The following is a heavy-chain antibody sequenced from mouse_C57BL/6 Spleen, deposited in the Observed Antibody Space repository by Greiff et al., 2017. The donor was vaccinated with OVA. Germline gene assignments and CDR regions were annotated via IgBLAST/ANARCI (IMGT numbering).Heavy chain of an antibody. CDR1: GFTFSDYG. Sequence: EVKLVKSGGGLVKPGGSLKLSCAASGFTFSDYGMHWVRQAPEKGLEWVAYISSGSSTIYYADTVKGRFTISRDNAKNTLFLQMTSLRSEDTAMYYCDRDSLLRYQGAMDDWGKGTSVTVSS. CDR3: DRDSLLRYQGAMDD. D-gene: IGHD1-2*01. V-gene: IGHV5-17*01. CDR2: ISSGSSTI. J-gene: IGHJ4*01.